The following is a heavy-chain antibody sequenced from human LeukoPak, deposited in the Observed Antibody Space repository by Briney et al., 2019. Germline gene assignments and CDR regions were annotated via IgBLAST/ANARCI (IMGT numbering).Heavy chain of an antibody. Sequence: ASVKVSCKASGYTFTSYYMHWVRQAPGQGLEWMGIINPSGGSTSYAQKFQGRVTMTRDTSTSTVYMELSSLRSEDTAVYYCATDSPVNSIAARQPYYYYYMDVWGKGTTVTVSS. CDR2: INPSGGST. CDR1: GYTFTSYY. CDR3: ATDSPVNSIAARQPYYYYYMDV. J-gene: IGHJ6*03. D-gene: IGHD6-6*01. V-gene: IGHV1-46*01.